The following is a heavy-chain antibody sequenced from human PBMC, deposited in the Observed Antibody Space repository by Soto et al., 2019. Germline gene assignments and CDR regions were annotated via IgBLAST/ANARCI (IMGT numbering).Heavy chain of an antibody. CDR1: GFTFSSDA. CDR2: ISIRGGDE. CDR3: ARGTIVARQHLDY. V-gene: IGHV3-30*03. D-gene: IGHD6-6*01. Sequence: QVQLVESGGGVVQPGKSLRLSCAASGFTFSSDAMHWARQAPGKGLEWVTVISIRGGDEYYAESVRGRFTIARDDSKNTLYLQMDRLRVEDTAVYYCARGTIVARQHLDYWGQGTLVTVSS. J-gene: IGHJ4*02.